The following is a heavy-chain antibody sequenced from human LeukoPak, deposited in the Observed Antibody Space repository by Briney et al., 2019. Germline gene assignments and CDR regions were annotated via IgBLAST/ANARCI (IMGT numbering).Heavy chain of an antibody. CDR1: EFTFSTDG. CDR2: ISDGGAGT. CDR3: AKVLSRSGWYYFDY. Sequence: GGSLRLSCAASEFTFSTDGMHWVRQAPGKGLEWVSGISDGGAGTFYVDSVKGRFTISRDNSKNTLYLQMNSLRAEDTAVYYCAKVLSRSGWYYFDYWGQGTLVTVSS. J-gene: IGHJ4*02. D-gene: IGHD6-19*01. V-gene: IGHV3-23*01.